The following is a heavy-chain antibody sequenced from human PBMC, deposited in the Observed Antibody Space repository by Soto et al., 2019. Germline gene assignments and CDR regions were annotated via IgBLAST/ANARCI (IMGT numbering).Heavy chain of an antibody. CDR2: INAGNGNT. CDR3: ARVRITFGGVLHAFDI. D-gene: IGHD3-16*01. Sequence: QVQLVQSGAEVKKPGASVKVSCKASGYTFTSYAMHWVRQASGQRLEWMGWINAGNGNTKYSQKFQGRVTITRDTSASTAYMELSSLRSEDTAVYYCARVRITFGGVLHAFDIWGQGTMVTVSS. J-gene: IGHJ3*02. V-gene: IGHV1-3*01. CDR1: GYTFTSYA.